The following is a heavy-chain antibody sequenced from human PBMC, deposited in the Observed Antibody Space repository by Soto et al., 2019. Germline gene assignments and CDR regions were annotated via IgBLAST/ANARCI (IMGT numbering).Heavy chain of an antibody. CDR2: INHSGST. CDR1: GGSFSGYY. J-gene: IGHJ4*02. V-gene: IGHV4-34*01. CDR3: ERGYSGYDWDYFDY. Sequence: PSETLSLTCAVYGGSFSGYYWSWIRQPPGKGLEWIGEINHSGSTNYNPSLKSRVTISVDTSKNQFSLKLSSVTAADTAVYYCERGYSGYDWDYFDYWGQGTLVTVSS. D-gene: IGHD5-12*01.